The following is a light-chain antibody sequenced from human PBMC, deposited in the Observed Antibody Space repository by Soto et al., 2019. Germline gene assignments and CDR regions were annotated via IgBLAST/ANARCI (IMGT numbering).Light chain of an antibody. J-gene: IGKJ1*01. CDR3: QQYNSYWT. Sequence: DVQMTQSPSTLSASVGDRVTITCRASQLVNSWLAWYQQKPGRAPKLLIYDATSLESGVPSRFSGSRSGTVFTLTISSLQPDDSATYYCQQYNSYWTFGQGTRVEIK. CDR1: QLVNSW. V-gene: IGKV1-5*01. CDR2: DAT.